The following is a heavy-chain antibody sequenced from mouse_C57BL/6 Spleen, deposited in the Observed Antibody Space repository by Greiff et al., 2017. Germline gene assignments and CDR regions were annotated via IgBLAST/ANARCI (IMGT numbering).Heavy chain of an antibody. V-gene: IGHV5-2*03. CDR3: ARRGNSYWYFDV. J-gene: IGHJ1*03. CDR2: INSDGGST. D-gene: IGHD2-1*01. CDR1: EYEFPSHD. Sequence: EVMLVESGGGLVQPGESLKLSCESTEYEFPSHDMSWVRKTPEKRLELVAAINSDGGSTYYPDTMERRFIISRDNTKKTLYLQMSSLRSEDTAVYYGARRGNSYWYFDVWGTGTTVTVSS.